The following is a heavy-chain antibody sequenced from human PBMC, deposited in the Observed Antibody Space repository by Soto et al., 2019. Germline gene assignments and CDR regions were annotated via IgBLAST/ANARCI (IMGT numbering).Heavy chain of an antibody. CDR2: IIRSGDST. V-gene: IGHV3-23*01. Sequence: GGSLRLSCAASGFSFSSYSMNWVRQAPGKGLEWVSGIIRSGDSTYYADSVKGRFTISRDNSKNTLYVQMNNLRAEDTAVYYCAKESPYSYGGSTYYGNYFDFWGQGIQVTVSS. J-gene: IGHJ4*02. CDR3: AKESPYSYGGSTYYGNYFDF. CDR1: GFSFSSYS. D-gene: IGHD3-22*01.